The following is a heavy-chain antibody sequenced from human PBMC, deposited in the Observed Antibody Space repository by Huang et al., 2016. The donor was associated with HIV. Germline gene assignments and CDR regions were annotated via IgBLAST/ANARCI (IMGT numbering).Heavy chain of an antibody. CDR2: MNPNSGST. CDR1: GYIFTSHD. Sequence: QVQLVQSGAEVKKPGASVKVSCKASGYIFTSHDITWVRQAPGQGLEWMGGMNPNSGSTGYALRFQGRLTLTRNVSTRTAYLEVSGLTSEDTAVYYCARGRFGETYYYYMDVWGRGTTVTVS. V-gene: IGHV1-8*01. J-gene: IGHJ6*03. D-gene: IGHD3-10*01. CDR3: ARGRFGETYYYYMDV.